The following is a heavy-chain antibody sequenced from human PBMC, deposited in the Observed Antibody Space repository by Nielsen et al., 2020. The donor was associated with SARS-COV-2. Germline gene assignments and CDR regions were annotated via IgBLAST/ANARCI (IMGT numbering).Heavy chain of an antibody. CDR2: NHLA. J-gene: IGHJ6*02. V-gene: IGHV4-61*08. D-gene: IGHD6-6*01. Sequence: SETLSLTCIVSGGSVDDGEYHWTWVRQPPGRGLEWFGNHLADYNPSLEYRVTISVDPSKNEVFLHLTSVTAADTATYFCAGEDPRGDSSRMEVWGQGTTVIVSS. CDR1: GGSVDDGEYH. CDR3: AGEDPRGDSSRMEV.